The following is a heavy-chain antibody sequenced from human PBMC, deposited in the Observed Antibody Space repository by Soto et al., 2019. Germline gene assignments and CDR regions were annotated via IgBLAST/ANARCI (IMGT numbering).Heavy chain of an antibody. J-gene: IGHJ4*02. CDR2: IYYSGST. V-gene: IGHV4-31*03. CDR3: TRSFTGHSDY. CDR1: GGSMRSGGYY. Sequence: QVQLQESGPGLLKPSQTLSLICTVSGGSMRSGGYYWSWIRQHPGKGREWIGYIYYSGSTYYNPSLTSRVSISINTSKNQFSLKLNSVTAADTAVYYCTRSFTGHSDYWGQGTLVTVSS.